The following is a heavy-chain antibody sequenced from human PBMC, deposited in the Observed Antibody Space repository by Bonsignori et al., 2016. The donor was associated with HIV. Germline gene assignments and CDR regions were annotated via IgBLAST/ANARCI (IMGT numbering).Heavy chain of an antibody. CDR2: VYYSGST. J-gene: IGHJ6*03. CDR3: ARQGGTTTTRFFYHYMDV. CDR1: GGSISSSLYY. V-gene: IGHV4-39*07. Sequence: QLQLQESGPRLVKPSETLSLTCTVSGGSISSSLYYWGWIRQPPGKGLEWIGSVYYSGSTYYNPSLKSRVTISVDTSKNQFSLRLNSVTAADTAVYYCARQGGTTTTRFFYHYMDVWGQGPRSPSP. D-gene: IGHD1-7*01.